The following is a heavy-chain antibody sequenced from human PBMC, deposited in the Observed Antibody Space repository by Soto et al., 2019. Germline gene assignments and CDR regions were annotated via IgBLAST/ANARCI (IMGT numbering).Heavy chain of an antibody. CDR3: ARRHLAVAVSPWFDP. CDR2: IDSSGEK. J-gene: IGHJ5*02. Sequence: QVTLKESGPVLVKPTETLTLRCTVSGLSITDSEMGVSWIRHPPGQPLGWLAHIDSSGEKSYRTFLKSRLAISKDTSKSQIVLTMTNMDPADTATYYCARRHLAVAVSPWFDPWGQGIPVTVSS. CDR1: GLSITDSEMG. D-gene: IGHD6-19*01. V-gene: IGHV2-26*01.